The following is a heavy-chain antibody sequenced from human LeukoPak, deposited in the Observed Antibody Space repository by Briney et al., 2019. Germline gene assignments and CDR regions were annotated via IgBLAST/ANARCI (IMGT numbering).Heavy chain of an antibody. Sequence: PGGSLRLSCAASGFPFSNFYMSWIRQAPGKGLEWVSFISSASTYTNFADSVKGRFTVSRDNAKNSLFLQMNSLRAEDTAVYYCAKFLTGQYDAFDIWGQGTMVTVSA. V-gene: IGHV3-11*03. J-gene: IGHJ3*02. CDR3: AKFLTGQYDAFDI. CDR2: ISSASTYT. CDR1: GFPFSNFY. D-gene: IGHD3-9*01.